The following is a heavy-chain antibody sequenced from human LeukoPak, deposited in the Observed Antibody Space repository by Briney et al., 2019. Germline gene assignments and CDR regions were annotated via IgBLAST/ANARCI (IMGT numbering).Heavy chain of an antibody. CDR2: ISWNSGSI. CDR3: AKANYYDSSGFFGL. J-gene: IGHJ2*01. V-gene: IGHV3-9*01. Sequence: PGGSLRLSCAASGFTFDDYAMHWVRQAPGKGLEWVSGISWNSGSIGYADSVKGRFTISRDNAKNSLYLQMNSLRAEDTALYYCAKANYYDSSGFFGLWGRGTLVTVSS. D-gene: IGHD3-22*01. CDR1: GFTFDDYA.